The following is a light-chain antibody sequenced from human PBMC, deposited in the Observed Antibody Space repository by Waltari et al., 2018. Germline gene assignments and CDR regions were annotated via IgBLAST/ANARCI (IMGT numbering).Light chain of an antibody. CDR1: SSNIGAGYD. J-gene: IGLJ2*01. CDR2: GNN. CDR3: QSYDGNLSDVI. Sequence: QSVLTQPPSVSGAPGQRVTISCTGSSSNIGAGYDVHSYQQFPGTAPKVLIYGNNNRPSGVPDRFSGSKSDTSASLAITGLQAEDEADYYCQSYDGNLSDVIFGGGTKLTVL. V-gene: IGLV1-40*01.